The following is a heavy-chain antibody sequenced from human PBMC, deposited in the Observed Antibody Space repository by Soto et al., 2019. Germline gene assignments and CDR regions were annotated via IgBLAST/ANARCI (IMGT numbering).Heavy chain of an antibody. V-gene: IGHV5-51*01. CDR2: IYPGDSDT. CDR1: GYNFATDS. Sequence: PAESPQTSCKHSGYNFATDSVAWVCHMPGKGLEYMGIIYPGDSDTRYSPPFQGQVTFSADKSINTAYPQWTSLKASDTAMYYCARHGFYGDYASNYFDTGGQGTLVTV. J-gene: IGHJ5*02. CDR3: ARHGFYGDYASNYFDT. D-gene: IGHD4-17*01.